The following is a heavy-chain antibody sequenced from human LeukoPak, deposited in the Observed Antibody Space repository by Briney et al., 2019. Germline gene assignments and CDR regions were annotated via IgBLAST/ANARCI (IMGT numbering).Heavy chain of an antibody. CDR3: AKDGGQWLPITGIDY. V-gene: IGHV3-23*01. J-gene: IGHJ4*02. Sequence: GGSLRLSCVASGFTFSSYAMSWVRQAPGKGLEWVSAISGSGGSTYYADSVKGRFTISRDNSKNTLYLQMNSLRAEDTAVYYCAKDGGQWLPITGIDYWGQGTLVTVSS. D-gene: IGHD3-22*01. CDR2: ISGSGGST. CDR1: GFTFSSYA.